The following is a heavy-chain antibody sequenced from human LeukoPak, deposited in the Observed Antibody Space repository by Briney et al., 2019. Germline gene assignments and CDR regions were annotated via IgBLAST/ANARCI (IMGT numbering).Heavy chain of an antibody. J-gene: IGHJ3*02. Sequence: GGSLRLSCAASGFTFSSYWMSWVRQAPGKGLEWVANIKQDGSEKYYVDSVKGRFTISRDNAKNSLYLQMNSLRAEDTALYYCAKDQNSGYGSSPGAFDIWGQGTMVTVSS. CDR3: AKDQNSGYGSSPGAFDI. CDR1: GFTFSSYW. CDR2: IKQDGSEK. V-gene: IGHV3-7*03. D-gene: IGHD5-12*01.